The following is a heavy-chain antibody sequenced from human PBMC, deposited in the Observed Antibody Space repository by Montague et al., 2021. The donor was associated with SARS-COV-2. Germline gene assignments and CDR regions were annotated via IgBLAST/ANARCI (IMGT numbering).Heavy chain of an antibody. D-gene: IGHD3-3*01. J-gene: IGHJ3*02. V-gene: IGHV4-39*01. CDR3: ARRPGACYYVCWNGGFDI. CDR2: IHYSGST. Sequence: SETLSLTCTVSGGSVNSGSYSWDWIRQPPGKGLEWSGSIHYSGSTSYNLSRKSRFSMSIDTSKNHFYLRLNSVTAADSAVYFCARRPGACYYVCWNGGFDIWGQGTLVTVSP. CDR1: GGSVNSGSYS.